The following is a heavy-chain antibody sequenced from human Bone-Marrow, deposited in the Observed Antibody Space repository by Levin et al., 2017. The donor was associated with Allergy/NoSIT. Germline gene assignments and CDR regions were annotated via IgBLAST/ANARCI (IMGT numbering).Heavy chain of an antibody. Sequence: SQTLSLTCAVYGGSFSGYYWSWIRQPPGKGLEWIGEINHSGSTNYNPSLKSRVTISVDTSKNQFSLKLSSVTAADTAVYYCARKGVRYFDWSRLTRPAYYFDYWGQGTLVTVSS. V-gene: IGHV4-34*01. CDR2: INHSGST. J-gene: IGHJ4*02. CDR3: ARKGVRYFDWSRLTRPAYYFDY. CDR1: GGSFSGYY. D-gene: IGHD3-9*01.